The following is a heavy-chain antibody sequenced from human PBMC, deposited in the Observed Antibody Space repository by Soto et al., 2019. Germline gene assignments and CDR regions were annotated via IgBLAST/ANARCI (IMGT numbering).Heavy chain of an antibody. D-gene: IGHD3-16*01. CDR3: ARDLAGADAFDI. CDR1: GYTFTSYG. Sequence: ASVNVSCKASGYTFTSYGISWVRQAPGQGLEWMGWISAYNGNTNYAQKLQGRVTMTTDTSTSTAYMELRSLRSDDTAVYYCARDLAGADAFDIWGQGTMVTVSS. J-gene: IGHJ3*02. CDR2: ISAYNGNT. V-gene: IGHV1-18*01.